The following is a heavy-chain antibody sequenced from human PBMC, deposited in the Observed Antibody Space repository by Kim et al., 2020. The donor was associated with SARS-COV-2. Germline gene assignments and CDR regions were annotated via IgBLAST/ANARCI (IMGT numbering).Heavy chain of an antibody. CDR3: AREFGSYSSSWFFDY. Sequence: SLKGRFTISRDNSKNTLYLQLNSMRAEDTAVYYCAREFGSYSSSWFFDYWGQGTLVTVSS. V-gene: IGHV3-30*07. J-gene: IGHJ4*02. D-gene: IGHD6-13*01.